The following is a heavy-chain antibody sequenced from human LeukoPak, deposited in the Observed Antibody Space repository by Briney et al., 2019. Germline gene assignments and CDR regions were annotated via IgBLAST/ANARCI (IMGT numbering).Heavy chain of an antibody. CDR1: GFTFSSYA. J-gene: IGHJ4*02. CDR3: AKDSRITIFGVVTFFDY. V-gene: IGHV3-23*01. CDR2: ISGSGGSI. D-gene: IGHD3-3*01. Sequence: GGSLRLSCAASGFTFSSYAMSWVRQAPGKGLEWVSAISGSGGSIYYADSVKGRFTISRDNSKNTLYLQMNSLRAEDTAVYYCAKDSRITIFGVVTFFDYWGQGTLVTVSS.